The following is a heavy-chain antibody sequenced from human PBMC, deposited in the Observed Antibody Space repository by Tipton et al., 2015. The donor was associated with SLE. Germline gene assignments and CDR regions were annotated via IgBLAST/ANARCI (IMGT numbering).Heavy chain of an antibody. D-gene: IGHD1-26*01. CDR1: GFTFSSCW. V-gene: IGHV3-21*01. Sequence: SLRLSCAASGFTFSSCWMHWVRQAPGKGLVWVSFISSGGNSIYYVDSVQGRFTISRDNAKNTVSLQMNRLRVEDTAVYYCARGGRYSTLDYWGQGTLVTVSS. CDR3: ARGGRYSTLDY. CDR2: ISSGGNSI. J-gene: IGHJ4*02.